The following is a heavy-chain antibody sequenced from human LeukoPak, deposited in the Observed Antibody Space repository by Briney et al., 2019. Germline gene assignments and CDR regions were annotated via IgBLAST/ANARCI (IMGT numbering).Heavy chain of an antibody. V-gene: IGHV1-2*02. CDR2: INPNSGDT. CDR1: GYTLIDYY. D-gene: IGHD3-22*01. J-gene: IGHJ4*02. CDR3: ARGDSFDNSAILD. Sequence: GASVRVSCKASGYTLIDYYMHWIRQAPGQGLEWMGWINPNSGDTDYAQKFQGRVTMTRDTSIGTGYMELSRLKSDDTAVYYCARGDSFDNSAILDWGQGTLVTVSS.